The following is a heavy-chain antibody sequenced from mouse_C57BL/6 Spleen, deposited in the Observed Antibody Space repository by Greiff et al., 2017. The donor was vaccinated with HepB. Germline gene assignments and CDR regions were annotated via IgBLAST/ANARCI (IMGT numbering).Heavy chain of an antibody. CDR3: ARPHYYGSTYFDV. CDR2: ISSGSSTI. Sequence: VQLQQSGGGLVKPGGSLKLSCAASGFTFSDYGMHWVRQAPEKGLEWVAYISSGSSTIYYADTVKGRFTISRDNAKNTLFLQMTSLRSEDTAMYYCARPHYYGSTYFDVWGTGTTVTVSS. D-gene: IGHD1-1*01. V-gene: IGHV5-17*01. J-gene: IGHJ1*03. CDR1: GFTFSDYG.